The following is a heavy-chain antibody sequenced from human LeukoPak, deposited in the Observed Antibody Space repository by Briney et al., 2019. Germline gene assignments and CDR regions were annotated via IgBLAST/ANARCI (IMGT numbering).Heavy chain of an antibody. D-gene: IGHD5-18*01. CDR3: ARAGIQLWQYYFDY. CDR1: GGTFSSYA. V-gene: IGHV1-69*04. Sequence: GASVKVSCKASGGTFSSYAISWVRQAPGQGLEWMGRIIPILGIANYAQKFQGRVTITADKSTSTAYMELSSLRSEDTAVYYCARAGIQLWQYYFDYWGQGTLVTVSS. CDR2: IIPILGIA. J-gene: IGHJ4*02.